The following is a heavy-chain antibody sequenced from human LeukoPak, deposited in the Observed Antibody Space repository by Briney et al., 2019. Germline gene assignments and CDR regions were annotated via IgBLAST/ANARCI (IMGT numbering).Heavy chain of an antibody. CDR3: AACWSGYYTIDY. Sequence: GGSLRLSCAAFGFTFSSYAMSWVRQAPGKGLEWVSAISGSGGSTYYADSVKGRFTISRDNSKNTLYLQMNSLRAEDTAVYYCAACWSGYYTIDYWGQGTLVTVSS. J-gene: IGHJ4*02. CDR2: ISGSGGST. V-gene: IGHV3-23*01. D-gene: IGHD3-3*01. CDR1: GFTFSSYA.